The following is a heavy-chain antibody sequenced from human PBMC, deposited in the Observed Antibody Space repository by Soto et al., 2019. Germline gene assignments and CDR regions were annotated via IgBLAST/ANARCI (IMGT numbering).Heavy chain of an antibody. V-gene: IGHV1-18*01. Sequence: AASVKVSCKASGYTFTSYGISWVRQAPGQGLEWMGWISAYNGNTNYAQKLQGRVTMTTDTSTSTAYTELRSLRSDDTAVYYCARDYEQWLVPSAFDIWGQGTMVTVSS. D-gene: IGHD6-19*01. CDR2: ISAYNGNT. J-gene: IGHJ3*02. CDR1: GYTFTSYG. CDR3: ARDYEQWLVPSAFDI.